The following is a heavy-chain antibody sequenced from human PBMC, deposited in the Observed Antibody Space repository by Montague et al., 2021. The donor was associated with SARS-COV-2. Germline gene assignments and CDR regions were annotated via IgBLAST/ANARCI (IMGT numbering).Heavy chain of an antibody. CDR1: GGSFSDYH. CDR3: ARGAPGY. Sequence: SETLSLTCAVYGGSFSDYHWTWIRQSPGGGLEWIGQINYGGSTKYNPSLRSRVTISIGTSKSQFSLKLTFVTAADTAVYYCARGAPGYWGQGTLVTVSS. V-gene: IGHV4-34*01. D-gene: IGHD1-1*01. J-gene: IGHJ4*02. CDR2: INYGGST.